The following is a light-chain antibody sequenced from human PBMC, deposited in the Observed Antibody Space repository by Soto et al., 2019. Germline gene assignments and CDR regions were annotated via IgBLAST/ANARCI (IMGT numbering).Light chain of an antibody. CDR3: QQYDSAPRT. Sequence: MTQSPASLSSSPGDRATISCRASQSISSYLAWYQQKPGKAPKLLIYGASTWASGVPARFSGSGSGTDFTLTISRLEPEDVAVYYCQQYDSAPRTFGPGTKVDIK. CDR2: GAS. J-gene: IGKJ3*01. CDR1: QSISSY. V-gene: IGKV3D-15*01.